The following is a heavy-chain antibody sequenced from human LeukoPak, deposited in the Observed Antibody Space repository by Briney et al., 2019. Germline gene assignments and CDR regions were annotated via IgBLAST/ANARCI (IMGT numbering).Heavy chain of an antibody. CDR3: ARQIGFITMVRGVTAEYFQH. V-gene: IGHV4-39*01. CDR2: IYYSGST. J-gene: IGHJ1*01. D-gene: IGHD3-10*01. Sequence: PSETLSLTCTVSGGSICSSSYYWGWIRQPPGKGLEWIGSIYYSGSTYYNPSLKSRVTISVDTSKNQFSLKLSSVTAADTAVYYCARQIGFITMVRGVTAEYFQHWGQGTLVTVSS. CDR1: GGSICSSSYY.